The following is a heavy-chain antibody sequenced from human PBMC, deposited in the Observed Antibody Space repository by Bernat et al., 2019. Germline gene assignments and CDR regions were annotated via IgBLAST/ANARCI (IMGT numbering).Heavy chain of an antibody. D-gene: IGHD3-22*01. Sequence: QVQLVESGGGVVQPGRSLRLSCAASGFTFSSYAMHWVRQAPGKGLEWVAVISYDGSNKYYADSVKGRFTISRDNSKNTLYLQMNSLRAEDMAVYYCARDKGHYYDSRSFGAFDIWGQGTMVTVSS. CDR1: GFTFSSYA. V-gene: IGHV3-30-3*01. J-gene: IGHJ3*02. CDR3: ARDKGHYYDSRSFGAFDI. CDR2: ISYDGSNK.